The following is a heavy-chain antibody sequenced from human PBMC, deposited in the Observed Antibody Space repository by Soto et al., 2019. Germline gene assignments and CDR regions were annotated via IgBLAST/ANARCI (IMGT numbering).Heavy chain of an antibody. D-gene: IGHD5-12*01. V-gene: IGHV3-48*03. CDR3: TKEKSVMYSGYDAFDV. Sequence: PGGSLRLSCAASGFSFSSYEMDWVRQAPGKGLEWVAYISSSGGKLYGDSVKGRFTISRDNADNSLYLQMNSLTVEDTAVYYCTKEKSVMYSGYDAFDVWGRGTMVTVSS. CDR1: GFSFSSYE. J-gene: IGHJ3*01. CDR2: ISSSGGK.